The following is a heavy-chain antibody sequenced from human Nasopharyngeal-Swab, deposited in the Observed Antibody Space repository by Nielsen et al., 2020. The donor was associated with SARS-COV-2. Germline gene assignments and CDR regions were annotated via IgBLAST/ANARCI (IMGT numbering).Heavy chain of an antibody. Sequence: GGSLRLSCVASGYSFRTYGVSWVRQAPGKGLEWVSAISGSCDISGSGGGTYYADSVKGRFTISRDNSKNTLSLQMNSLRADDTAVYYCAKDLRGPYFFWGQGTLVTVSS. CDR3: AKDLRGPYFF. J-gene: IGHJ4*02. D-gene: IGHD2/OR15-2a*01. CDR2: ISGSCDISGSGGGT. CDR1: GYSFRTYG. V-gene: IGHV3-23*01.